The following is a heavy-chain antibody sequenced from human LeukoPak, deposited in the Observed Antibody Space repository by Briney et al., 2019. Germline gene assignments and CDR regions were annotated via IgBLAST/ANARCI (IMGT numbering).Heavy chain of an antibody. CDR2: ISDSGGTT. V-gene: IGHV3-23*01. CDR3: AKARSGSSSSCYNY. CDR1: GFTFRHYS. Sequence: GGSLRLSCAASGFTFRHYSMNWVRQAPGKGLEWVSGISDSGGTTDYADSVKGRFAISRDNSNNTLYLQMNSLRAEDTAVYYCAKARSGSSSSCYNYWGQGTLVTVSS. D-gene: IGHD2-2*02. J-gene: IGHJ4*02.